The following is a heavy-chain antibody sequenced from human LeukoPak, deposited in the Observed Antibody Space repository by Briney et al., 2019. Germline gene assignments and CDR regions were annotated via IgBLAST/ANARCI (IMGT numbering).Heavy chain of an antibody. V-gene: IGHV3-23*01. J-gene: IGHJ4*02. CDR1: GFTFSSYA. D-gene: IGHD3-3*01. CDR3: AIDRNYDFWSGYYGLLDY. Sequence: PGGSLRLSCAASGFTFSSYAMSWVRQAPGKGLEWVSAISGSGGSTYYADSVKGRFTISRDNSKNTLYLQMNSLRAEDTAVYYCAIDRNYDFWSGYYGLLDYWGQGTLVTVSS. CDR2: ISGSGGST.